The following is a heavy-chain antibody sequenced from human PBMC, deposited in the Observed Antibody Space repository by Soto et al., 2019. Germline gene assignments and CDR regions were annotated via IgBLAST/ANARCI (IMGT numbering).Heavy chain of an antibody. V-gene: IGHV4-4*02. CDR3: ARGGTMIVVAASYGMDV. CDR2: IYHSGST. J-gene: IGHJ6*02. D-gene: IGHD3-22*01. CDR1: GGSISSSNW. Sequence: NPSETLSLTCAVSGGSISSSNWWSWVRQPPGKGLEWIGEIYHSGSTNYNPSLKSRVTISVDKSKNQFSLKLSSVTAADTAVYYCARGGTMIVVAASYGMDVWGQGTTVTVSS.